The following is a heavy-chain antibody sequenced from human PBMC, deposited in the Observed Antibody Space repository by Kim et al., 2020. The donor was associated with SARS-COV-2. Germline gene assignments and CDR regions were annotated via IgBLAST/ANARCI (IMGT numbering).Heavy chain of an antibody. Sequence: GGSLRLSCAASGFTFSSYWMSWVRQAPGKGLEWVANIKQDGSEKYYVDSVKGRFTISRDNAKNSLYLQMNSLRAEDTAVYHCARDGSSSYYYYYGMDVWGQGTTVTVSS. CDR3: ARDGSSSYYYYYGMDV. CDR1: GFTFSSYW. CDR2: IKQDGSEK. V-gene: IGHV3-7*01. D-gene: IGHD6-13*01. J-gene: IGHJ6*02.